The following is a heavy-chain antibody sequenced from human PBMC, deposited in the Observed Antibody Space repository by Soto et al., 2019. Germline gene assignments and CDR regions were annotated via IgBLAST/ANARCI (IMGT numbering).Heavy chain of an antibody. D-gene: IGHD1-1*01. CDR2: IYWDDDK. V-gene: IGHV2-5*02. CDR3: AHRWWLHNWRGAFDI. J-gene: IGHJ3*02. Sequence: QITLKESGPTLVKPTQTLTLTCTFSGFSLSTSGVGVGWIRQPPGKALEWLALIYWDDDKRYSPSLKSRLTITKDTSKNQVVLTRTNMDPVDTATYYCAHRWWLHNWRGAFDIWGQGTMVTVSS. CDR1: GFSLSTSGVG.